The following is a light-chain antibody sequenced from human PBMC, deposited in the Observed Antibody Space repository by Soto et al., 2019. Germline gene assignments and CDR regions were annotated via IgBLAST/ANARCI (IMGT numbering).Light chain of an antibody. V-gene: IGLV1-44*01. J-gene: IGLJ2*01. CDR2: YNN. Sequence: QLVLTQPPSASGTPGQRVTISCSRSSSNIGSNSVNWFQQFPGAAPKVLIYYNNRRPSGVPDRFSGSKSGTSASLAISGLQSEDEADYYCAAWDDSLNGVIFGGGTKLTVL. CDR1: SSNIGSNS. CDR3: AAWDDSLNGVI.